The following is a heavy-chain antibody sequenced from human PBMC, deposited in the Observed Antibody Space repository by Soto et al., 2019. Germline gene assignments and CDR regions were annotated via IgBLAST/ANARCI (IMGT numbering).Heavy chain of an antibody. V-gene: IGHV1-69*04. J-gene: IGHJ3*02. Sequence: SVKVSCKASGGTFSSYTISWVRQAPGQGLEWMGRIIPILGIANYAQKFQGRVTITADKSTSTAYMELSSLRSEDTAVYYCAREGRVEVVAATPFAFDIWGQGTMVTVSS. CDR1: GGTFSSYT. CDR2: IIPILGIA. D-gene: IGHD2-15*01. CDR3: AREGRVEVVAATPFAFDI.